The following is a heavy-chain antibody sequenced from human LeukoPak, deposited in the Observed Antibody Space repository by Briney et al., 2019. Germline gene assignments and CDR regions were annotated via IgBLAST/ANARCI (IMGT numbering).Heavy chain of an antibody. V-gene: IGHV3-7*03. CDR1: GFPFSSYS. CDR2: IKPDGTTK. D-gene: IGHD6-13*01. J-gene: IGHJ4*02. Sequence: GGSLRLSCAASGFPFSSYSMTWVRQAPGKGLEWVANIKPDGTTKFYVDSVKGRFTISRDNALNSLYLQMNGLRAEDTAIYYCARSIPYGTTWYGRSDYWGQGTLVTVSS. CDR3: ARSIPYGTTWYGRSDY.